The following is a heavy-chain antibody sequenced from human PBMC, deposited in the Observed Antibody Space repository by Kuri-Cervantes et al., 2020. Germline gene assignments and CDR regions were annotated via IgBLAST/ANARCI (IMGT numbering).Heavy chain of an antibody. CDR2: INPSGGST. Sequence: ASVKVSCKASGYTFTSYYMHWVRQAPGQGLEWMGIINPSGGSTSYAQKFRGRVTMTRDTSTSTVYMELSSLRSEDTAVYYCARAYCSSTSCSNFDYWGQGTLVTVSS. CDR3: ARAYCSSTSCSNFDY. CDR1: GYTFTSYY. D-gene: IGHD2-2*01. J-gene: IGHJ4*02. V-gene: IGHV1-46*01.